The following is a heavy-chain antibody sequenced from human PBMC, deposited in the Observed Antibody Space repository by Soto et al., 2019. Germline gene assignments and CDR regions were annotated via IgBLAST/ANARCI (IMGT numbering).Heavy chain of an antibody. J-gene: IGHJ4*02. CDR2: ISSSSSYI. Sequence: GGSLRLSCAASGFTFSSYSMNWVRQAPGKGLEWVSSISSSSSYIYYADSVKGRFTISRDNAKNSLYLQMNSLRAEDTAVYYCARDLYVDTAMAPLHWGQGTLVTVSS. CDR3: ARDLYVDTAMAPLH. V-gene: IGHV3-21*01. CDR1: GFTFSSYS. D-gene: IGHD5-18*01.